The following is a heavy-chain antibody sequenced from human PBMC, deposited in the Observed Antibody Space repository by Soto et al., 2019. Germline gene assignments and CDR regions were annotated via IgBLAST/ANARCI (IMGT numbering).Heavy chain of an antibody. CDR2: TYYRSKWNN. CDR3: AAISLFRGMDV. V-gene: IGHV6-1*01. Sequence: SQTLSLTCAISGDSVSSGSAAWSWIRQSPSRGLEWLGRTYYRSKWNNDYAVSVRSRVTINPDTSKNQFSLQLYSLTPEDTAVYYCAAISLFRGMDVWGQGTPLTVYS. J-gene: IGHJ6*02. CDR1: GDSVSSGSAA.